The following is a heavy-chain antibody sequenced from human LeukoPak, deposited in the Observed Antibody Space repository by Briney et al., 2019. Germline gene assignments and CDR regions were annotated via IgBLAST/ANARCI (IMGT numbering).Heavy chain of an antibody. CDR1: GFTFSSYW. CDR3: ARVKFGDYV. V-gene: IGHV3-7*01. D-gene: IGHD4-17*01. Sequence: GGSLRLSCAASGFTFSSYWMTWVRQAPGKGLEWVAHIKEDGSQKYCIDSVKGRFTISRDNAKNALYLQMNSLRAEDTAVYYCARVKFGDYVWGQGTLVTVSS. J-gene: IGHJ4*02. CDR2: IKEDGSQK.